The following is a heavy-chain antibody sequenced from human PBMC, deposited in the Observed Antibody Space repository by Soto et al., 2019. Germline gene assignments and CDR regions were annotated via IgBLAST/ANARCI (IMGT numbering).Heavy chain of an antibody. J-gene: IGHJ4*02. CDR3: ARQDTSYDFWSGYTSRVFDY. Sequence: ASVKVSCKASGYTFTGYYMHWVRQAPGQGLEWMGWINPNSGGTNYAQKFQGWVTMTRDTSISTAYMELSRLRSDDTAVYYCARQDTSYDFWSGYTSRVFDYWGQGTLVTVSS. CDR1: GYTFTGYY. V-gene: IGHV1-2*04. CDR2: INPNSGGT. D-gene: IGHD3-3*01.